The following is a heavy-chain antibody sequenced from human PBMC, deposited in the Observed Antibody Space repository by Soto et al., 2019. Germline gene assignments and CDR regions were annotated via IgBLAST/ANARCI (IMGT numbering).Heavy chain of an antibody. Sequence: PGGSLRLSCAASGFTFSDYYMSWIRQAPGKGLEWVSYISSSSSYTNYADSVKGRSTISRDNAKNSLYLQMNSLRAEDTAVYYCARAPDFWSGYYNWFDPWGQGTLVTVSS. CDR2: ISSSSSYT. J-gene: IGHJ5*02. CDR1: GFTFSDYY. V-gene: IGHV3-11*06. D-gene: IGHD3-3*01. CDR3: ARAPDFWSGYYNWFDP.